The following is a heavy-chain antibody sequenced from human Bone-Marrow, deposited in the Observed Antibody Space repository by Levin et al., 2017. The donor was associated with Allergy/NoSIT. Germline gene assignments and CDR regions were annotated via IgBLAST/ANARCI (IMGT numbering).Heavy chain of an antibody. CDR2: INYRGTT. CDR1: GASFGGYY. CDR3: ARRFSLLDF. Sequence: SETLSLTCAVYGASFGGYYWNWIRQPPGKGLEWIGEINYRGTTNYNASLASRISMSVDVSKSHFSLNLSSVTASDTAIYYCARRFSLLDFWGQGALVTVSS. V-gene: IGHV4-34*01. J-gene: IGHJ4*02.